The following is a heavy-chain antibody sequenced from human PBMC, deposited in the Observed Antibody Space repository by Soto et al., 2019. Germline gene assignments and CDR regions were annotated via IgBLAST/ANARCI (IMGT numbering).Heavy chain of an antibody. CDR1: GGSISSYY. D-gene: IGHD6-13*01. V-gene: IGHV4-4*07. Sequence: SETLSLTCTVSGGSISSYYWSWIRQPAGKGLEWIGRIYTSGSTNYNPSLKSRVTISIDTSKNQFSLHLSSVTTEDTALYHCARSSVHIAAAARLDLWGPGTLVTVSS. J-gene: IGHJ5*02. CDR3: ARSSVHIAAAARLDL. CDR2: IYTSGST.